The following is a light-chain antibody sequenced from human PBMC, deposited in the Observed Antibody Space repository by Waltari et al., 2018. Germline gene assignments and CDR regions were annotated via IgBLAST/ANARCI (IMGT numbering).Light chain of an antibody. Sequence: QSALTQPASVSGSPGQSITISCTGTSSDVGRYNLLSWYQQHPGKAPKLMIYEVTKRPSGVSNRFSGSKSGNTASLTISGLQAEDEADYYCCSYAGSRTLEVIGTGTKVTVL. CDR1: SSDVGRYNL. V-gene: IGLV2-23*02. CDR2: EVT. J-gene: IGLJ1*01. CDR3: CSYAGSRTLEV.